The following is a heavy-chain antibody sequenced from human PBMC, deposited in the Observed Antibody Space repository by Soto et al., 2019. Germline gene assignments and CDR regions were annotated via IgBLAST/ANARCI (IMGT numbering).Heavy chain of an antibody. J-gene: IGHJ6*02. V-gene: IGHV4-31*03. Sequence: PSETLSLTCRVSGGSISGGGYYWSWIRQHPGKGLEWIGYIYYSGSTYYNPSLKSRVTISVDTSKNQFSLKLSSVTAADTAVYYCARAGYSGYDLYYYYYGMDVWGQGTTVTV. CDR1: GGSISGGGYY. CDR2: IYYSGST. CDR3: ARAGYSGYDLYYYYYGMDV. D-gene: IGHD5-12*01.